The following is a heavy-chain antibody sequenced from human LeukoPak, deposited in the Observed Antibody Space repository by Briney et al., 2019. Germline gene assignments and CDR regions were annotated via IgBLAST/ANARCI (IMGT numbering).Heavy chain of an antibody. D-gene: IGHD3-16*01. J-gene: IGHJ6*02. Sequence: SETLSLTCAVYGGSFSGYYWSWIRQPAGKGLEWIGRIYTSGSTNYNPSLKSRVTMSVDTTKNQFSLKLSSVTAADTAVYYCARDGVPRNGMDVWGQGTTVTVSS. V-gene: IGHV4-4*07. CDR1: GGSFSGYY. CDR3: ARDGVPRNGMDV. CDR2: IYTSGST.